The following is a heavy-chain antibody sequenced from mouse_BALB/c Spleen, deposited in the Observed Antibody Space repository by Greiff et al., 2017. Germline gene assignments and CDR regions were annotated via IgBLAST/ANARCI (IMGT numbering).Heavy chain of an antibody. CDR2: ISSGGGST. Sequence: EVHLVESGGGLVKPGGSLKLSCAASGFAFSSYDMSWVRQTPEKRLEWVAYISSGGGSTYYPDTVKGRFTISRDNAKNTLYLQMSSLKSEDTAMYYCARHGTVVADAMDYWGQGTSVTVSS. J-gene: IGHJ4*01. CDR1: GFAFSSYD. D-gene: IGHD1-1*01. V-gene: IGHV5-12-1*01. CDR3: ARHGTVVADAMDY.